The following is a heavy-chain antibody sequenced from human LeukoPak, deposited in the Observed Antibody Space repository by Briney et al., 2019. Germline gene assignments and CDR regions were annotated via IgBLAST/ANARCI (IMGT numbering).Heavy chain of an antibody. CDR2: IYYSGST. CDR3: ASYCSGGSCYQTTFDY. J-gene: IGHJ4*02. D-gene: IGHD2-15*01. CDR1: GGSISSYY. V-gene: IGHV4-59*01. Sequence: SETLSLTCTVSGGSISSYYWSWIRQPPGKGLEWIGYIYYSGSTNYNPSLKSRVTISVGTSKNQFSLKLSSVTAADTAVYYCASYCSGGSCYQTTFDYWGQGTLVTVSS.